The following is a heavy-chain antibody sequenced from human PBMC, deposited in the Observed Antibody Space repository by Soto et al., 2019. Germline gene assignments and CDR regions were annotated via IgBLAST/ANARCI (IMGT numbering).Heavy chain of an antibody. Sequence: SVKVSCKASGFTFTSSAMQWVRQARGQRLEWIGWIVVGSGNTNYAQKFQERVTITRDMSTSTAYMELSSLRSEDTAVYYCAATVDIVLVPAARYYYYYGMDVWGQGTTVTVSS. J-gene: IGHJ6*02. D-gene: IGHD2-2*01. CDR1: GFTFTSSA. CDR3: AATVDIVLVPAARYYYYYGMDV. V-gene: IGHV1-58*02. CDR2: IVVGSGNT.